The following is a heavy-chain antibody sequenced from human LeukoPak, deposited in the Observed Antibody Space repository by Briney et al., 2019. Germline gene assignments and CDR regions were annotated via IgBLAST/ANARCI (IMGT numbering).Heavy chain of an antibody. D-gene: IGHD3-10*01. CDR3: ARSVYGSGSYPMYNWFDP. CDR1: GYRFTNYW. V-gene: IGHV5-51*01. CDR2: IYPGDSDT. J-gene: IGHJ5*02. Sequence: GESLKISCKGSGYRFTNYWIGWVRQTPGKGLEWMGIIYPGDSDTRYSPSFQGQVTISADKSISTAYLQWSSLKASDTAMYYCARSVYGSGSYPMYNWFDPWGQGTLVTVSS.